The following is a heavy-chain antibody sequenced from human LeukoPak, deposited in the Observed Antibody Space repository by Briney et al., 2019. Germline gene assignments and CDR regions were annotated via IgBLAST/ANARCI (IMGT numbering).Heavy chain of an antibody. J-gene: IGHJ5*02. CDR2: IKYDGIEK. CDR3: ARDLVTEPTGDWFDP. V-gene: IGHV3-7*01. D-gene: IGHD2-21*01. Sequence: PGGSLRLSWVASGFTFSTYWMAWVRQAPGKGLEWVANIKYDGIEKYYMDSVKGRFTISRDNAKNSLYLHMNNLRDDDTAVYYCARDLVTEPTGDWFDPWGQGTLVTVSS. CDR1: GFTFSTYW.